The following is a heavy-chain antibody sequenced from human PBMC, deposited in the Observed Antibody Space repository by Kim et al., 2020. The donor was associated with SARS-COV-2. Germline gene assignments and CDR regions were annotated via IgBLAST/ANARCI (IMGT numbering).Heavy chain of an antibody. D-gene: IGHD4-17*01. CDR3: ARVGAYGDSPDAFDI. V-gene: IGHV1-46*01. J-gene: IGHJ3*02. Sequence: KFQGRVTMTRDTSTRTVSMELSSLRSEDTAVYYCARVGAYGDSPDAFDIWGQGTMVTVSS.